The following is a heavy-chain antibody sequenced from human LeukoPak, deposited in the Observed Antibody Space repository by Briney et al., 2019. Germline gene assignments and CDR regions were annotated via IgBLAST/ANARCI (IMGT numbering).Heavy chain of an antibody. CDR1: GYTFTSYG. CDR2: ISAYNGNT. J-gene: IGHJ5*02. CDR3: ARGRYCSGGSCYDAYWFDP. Sequence: ASVKVSCKASGYTFTSYGISWVRQAPGQGLEWMGWISAYNGNTNYAQKLQGRVTMTTDTSTSTAYMELSSLRSEDTAVYYCARGRYCSGGSCYDAYWFDPWGQGTLVTVSS. V-gene: IGHV1-18*01. D-gene: IGHD2-15*01.